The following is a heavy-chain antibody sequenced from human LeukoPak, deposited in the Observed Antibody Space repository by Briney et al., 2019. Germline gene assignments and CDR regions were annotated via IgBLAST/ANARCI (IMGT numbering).Heavy chain of an antibody. D-gene: IGHD4-11*01. Sequence: SETLSLTCPVSGGSISSYYWSWIRQPPGKGLEWIGYIYYSGSTNYNPSLKSRVTISVDTSKNQFSLKLSSVTAADTAVYYCARLQTPYYYGMDVWGQGTTVTVSS. CDR3: ARLQTPYYYGMDV. CDR2: IYYSGST. J-gene: IGHJ6*02. CDR1: GGSISSYY. V-gene: IGHV4-59*08.